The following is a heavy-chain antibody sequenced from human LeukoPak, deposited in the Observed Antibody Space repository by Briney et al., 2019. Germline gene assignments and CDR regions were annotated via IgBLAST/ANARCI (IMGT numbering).Heavy chain of an antibody. CDR2: IKSKTDGGTT. J-gene: IGHJ4*02. Sequence: GGSLRLSCAASGFTFSNAWMSWVCQAPGKGLEWVGRIKSKTDGGTTDYAAPVKGRFTISRDDSKNTLYLQMNSLKTEDTAVYYCTTRLMISFGGVIVNRFDYWGQGTLVTASS. CDR3: TTRLMISFGGVIVNRFDY. V-gene: IGHV3-15*01. CDR1: GFTFSNAW. D-gene: IGHD3-16*02.